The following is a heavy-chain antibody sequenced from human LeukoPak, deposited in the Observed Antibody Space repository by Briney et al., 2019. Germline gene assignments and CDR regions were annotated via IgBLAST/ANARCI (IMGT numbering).Heavy chain of an antibody. J-gene: IGHJ4*02. V-gene: IGHV3-48*03. D-gene: IGHD3-10*01. CDR2: ISSSGSAI. CDR1: GFPFSSYE. CDR3: ARDFRLTMVRGVASFDY. Sequence: PGGSLRLSCAASGFPFSSYEMNWVRQAPGKGLEWVSYISSSGSAIYYADSVKGRFTISRDNAKNPLYLQMNSLRAEDTAVYYCARDFRLTMVRGVASFDYWGQGTLVTVSS.